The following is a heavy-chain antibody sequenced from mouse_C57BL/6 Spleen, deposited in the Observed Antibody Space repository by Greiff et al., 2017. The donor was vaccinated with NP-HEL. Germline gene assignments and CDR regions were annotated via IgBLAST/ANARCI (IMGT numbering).Heavy chain of an antibody. J-gene: IGHJ2*01. D-gene: IGHD1-1*01. CDR2: INPNNGGT. CDR3: ARRSYDSSSSLDY. Sequence: EVQLQQSGPELVKPGASVKIPCKASGYTFTDYNMDWVKQSPGKSLEWIGDINPNNGGTIYNQKFKGKATLTVDKSSSTAYMELRSLTSEDTAVYYCARRSYDSSSSLDYWGQGTTLTVSS. CDR1: GYTFTDYN. V-gene: IGHV1-18*01.